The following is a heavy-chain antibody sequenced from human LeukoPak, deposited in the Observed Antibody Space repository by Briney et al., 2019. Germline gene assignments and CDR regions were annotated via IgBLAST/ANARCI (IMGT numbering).Heavy chain of an antibody. Sequence: GGSLRLSCAASGFTFSDYYMSWIRQAPGKGLEWVSYISSSGSTIYYADSVKGRFTISRDSAKNSLYLQMNSLRAEDTAVYYCARDRPHTDTIFGVVITSYYFDYWGQGTLVTVSS. CDR2: ISSSGSTI. CDR3: ARDRPHTDTIFGVVITSYYFDY. D-gene: IGHD3-3*01. J-gene: IGHJ4*02. V-gene: IGHV3-11*01. CDR1: GFTFSDYY.